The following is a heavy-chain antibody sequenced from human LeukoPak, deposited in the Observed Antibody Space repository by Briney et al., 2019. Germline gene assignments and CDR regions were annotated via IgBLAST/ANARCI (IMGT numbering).Heavy chain of an antibody. D-gene: IGHD2-2*01. CDR2: KYDGSYT. V-gene: IGHV3-74*01. J-gene: IGHJ4*02. CDR3: ARDSSSVPEY. Sequence: GGSQRLSCAASGFGLSDHWMYWVRQGPGKGLVWLSRKYDGSYTSYADSVKGRFTVSRDNAKNTLYLQMNSLRAEDTAVYYCARDSSSVPEYWGQGTPVTVSS. CDR1: GFGLSDHW.